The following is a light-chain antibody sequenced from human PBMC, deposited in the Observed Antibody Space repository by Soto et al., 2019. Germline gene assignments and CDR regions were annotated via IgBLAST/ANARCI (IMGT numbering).Light chain of an antibody. CDR3: GSWDSSLSAYV. J-gene: IGLJ1*01. Sequence: QSVLTQPPSVSAAPGQKVTISCSASSSNIGGNSVSWYQQLPGTAPKLLIYDDNKRPSGIPDRFSGSKSGTSATLGITGFQTGDEADYYCGSWDSSLSAYVFGKGTKVTVL. V-gene: IGLV1-51*01. CDR2: DDN. CDR1: SSNIGGNS.